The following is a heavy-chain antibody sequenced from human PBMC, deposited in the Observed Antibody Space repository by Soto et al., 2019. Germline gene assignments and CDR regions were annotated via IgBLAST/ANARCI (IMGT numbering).Heavy chain of an antibody. CDR2: IGANGGGT. V-gene: IGHV3-23*01. J-gene: IGHJ3*01. Sequence: EVQLLEPGGGLVQPGGSLRLSCAASGFTFSSFFMSWVRQAPGKGLDWVSGIGANGGGTYYADSVKGRFIISRDNSKNTLYLQMNRLRAEGTAVYYCARDPNGDYLGAFDYWGQKTMVTVSS. CDR1: GFTFSSFF. D-gene: IGHD4-17*01. CDR3: ARDPNGDYLGAFDY.